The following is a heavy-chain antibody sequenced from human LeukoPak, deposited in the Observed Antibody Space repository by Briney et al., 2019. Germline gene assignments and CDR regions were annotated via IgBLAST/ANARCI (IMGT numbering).Heavy chain of an antibody. CDR3: AKGGYSSGWSKFDY. CDR1: GFTFDDYA. CDR2: ISWNSGSI. D-gene: IGHD6-19*01. V-gene: IGHV3-9*01. J-gene: IGHJ4*02. Sequence: GRSLRLSCAASGFTFDDYAMHWVRQAPGKGLEWVSGISWNSGSIGYADSVKGRFTISRNNAKNSLYLQMNSLRAEDTALYYCAKGGYSSGWSKFDYWGQGTLVTVSS.